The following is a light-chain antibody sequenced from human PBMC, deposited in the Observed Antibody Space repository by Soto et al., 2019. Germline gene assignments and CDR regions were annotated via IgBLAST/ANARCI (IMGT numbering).Light chain of an antibody. Sequence: QSVLTQPPSASGTPGQRVTISCSGDNSNIGATSVNWYQQFPGTAPRLLIYFNDQRPSGVPDRFSASKSGTSASLAISGLQYEDVADYYCAAWDDILNGPALGGGNKLTVL. CDR3: AAWDDILNGPA. V-gene: IGLV1-44*01. CDR1: NSNIGATS. CDR2: FND. J-gene: IGLJ2*01.